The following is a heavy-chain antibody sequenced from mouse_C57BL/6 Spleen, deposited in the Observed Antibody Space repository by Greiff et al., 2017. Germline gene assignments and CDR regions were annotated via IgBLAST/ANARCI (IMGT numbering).Heavy chain of an antibody. CDR1: GYTFTSYW. CDR3: ARRGITTVVAAYYAMDY. CDR2: IDPNSGGT. J-gene: IGHJ4*01. Sequence: QVQLQQSGAELVKPGASVKLSCKASGYTFTSYWMHWVKQRPGRGLEWIGRIDPNSGGTKYNEKFKSKATLTVDKPSSTAYMQLSSLTSEDSAVYYCARRGITTVVAAYYAMDYWGQGTSVTVSS. V-gene: IGHV1-72*01. D-gene: IGHD1-1*01.